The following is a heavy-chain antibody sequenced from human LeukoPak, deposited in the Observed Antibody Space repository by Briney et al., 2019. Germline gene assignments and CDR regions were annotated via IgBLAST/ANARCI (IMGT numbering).Heavy chain of an antibody. V-gene: IGHV4-59*01. CDR2: IYNTVDT. D-gene: IGHD2/OR15-2a*01. CDR1: GDSIIGYY. CDR3: ARRRYYDSTAYNATYYFEY. J-gene: IGHJ4*01. Sequence: SETLSLTCTVSGDSIIGYYWSWLRQSPGKRLDRIGYIYNTVDTTYNPSLQSRVTISLDMSNKQFSLRLSSVTAADKAVYYCARRRYYDSTAYNATYYFEYWGQGILVTVSS.